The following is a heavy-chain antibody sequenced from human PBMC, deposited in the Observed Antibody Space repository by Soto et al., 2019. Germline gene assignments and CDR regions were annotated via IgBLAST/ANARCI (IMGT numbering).Heavy chain of an antibody. D-gene: IGHD2-15*01. J-gene: IGHJ4*02. CDR3: ATGAGWFRKDTHV. V-gene: IGHV4-39*02. CDR1: GAYFSSTGYY. Sequence: SETLSLTCAVSGAYFSSTGYYWGWIRQPPGKGLEWIGSIFYSGTTHYNPSLRSRLIISVDTSKNVFSLKLSSLTAADTAIYYCATGAGWFRKDTHVWGQGTLVTVSS. CDR2: IFYSGTT.